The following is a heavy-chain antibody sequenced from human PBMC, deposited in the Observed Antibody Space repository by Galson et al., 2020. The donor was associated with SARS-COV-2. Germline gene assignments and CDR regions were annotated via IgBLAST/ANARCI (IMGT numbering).Heavy chain of an antibody. J-gene: IGHJ5*02. CDR1: GGSISSSSYY. Sequence: SETLSLTCTVSGGSISSSSYYWGWIRQPPGKGLEWIGRIYYSGSTYYNPSLKSRVTISVDTSKNQFSLKLSSVTAADTAVYYCARVSWGLQRLFDPWGQGTLVTVSS. V-gene: IGHV4-39*07. D-gene: IGHD1-26*01. CDR3: ARVSWGLQRLFDP. CDR2: IYYSGST.